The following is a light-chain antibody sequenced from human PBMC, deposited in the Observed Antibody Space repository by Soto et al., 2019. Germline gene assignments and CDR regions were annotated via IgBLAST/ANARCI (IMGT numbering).Light chain of an antibody. CDR3: LQYHNLWA. J-gene: IGKJ1*01. CDR1: QNIYYN. CDR2: RAS. Sequence: IVMTQSPATLSVSPGESATLSGRASQNIYYNVAWYQHRPGQAPRLLIYRASTRATGVPARFSGSGSGTEFTLTIRSLKSEDFTVDSCLQYHNLWAFGQGTKVDIK. V-gene: IGKV3-15*01.